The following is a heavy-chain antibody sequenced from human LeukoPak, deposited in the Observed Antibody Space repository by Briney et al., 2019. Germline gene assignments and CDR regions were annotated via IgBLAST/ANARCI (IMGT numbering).Heavy chain of an antibody. CDR2: INPNNGGT. J-gene: IGHJ5*02. D-gene: IGHD3-10*01. Sequence: ASVKVSCKTSGYTFTDYYIHRVRQAPGQGPEWMGWINPNNGGTNYAQNLQGRVTMTRDTSISTAYMELSRLRSDDTAVYYCARDYERIIMVRGVPLSPQTVFDPWGQGTLVTVSS. CDR1: GYTFTDYY. V-gene: IGHV1-2*02. CDR3: ARDYERIIMVRGVPLSPQTVFDP.